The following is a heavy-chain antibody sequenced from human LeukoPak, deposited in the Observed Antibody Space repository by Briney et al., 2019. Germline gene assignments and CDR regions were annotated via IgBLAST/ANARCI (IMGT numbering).Heavy chain of an antibody. J-gene: IGHJ4*02. CDR3: ARDLSGGNVH. V-gene: IGHV3-23*01. CDR1: GFTFSSYS. Sequence: GGSLRLSCAASGFTFSSYSMNWVRQAPGKGLEWVSSISASGFSTYYADSVKGRFTISRHNSKNTLYLQMNSLRAEDTAVYYCARDLSGGNVHWGQGTLVTVSS. CDR2: ISASGFST. D-gene: IGHD4-23*01.